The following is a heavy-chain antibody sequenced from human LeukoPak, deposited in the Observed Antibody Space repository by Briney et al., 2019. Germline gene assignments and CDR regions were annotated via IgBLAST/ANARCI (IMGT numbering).Heavy chain of an antibody. J-gene: IGHJ4*02. Sequence: SSETLSLTCTVSGGSISASSYYWGWIRQPPGKGLEWIATIYYSGTTYYNPSLKSRVTISVDKSKNQFSLNLSSVTAADTAVYYCARRGSGSRGDFDYWGQGTLVTVSS. D-gene: IGHD2-15*01. V-gene: IGHV4-39*01. CDR2: IYYSGTT. CDR1: GGSISASSYY. CDR3: ARRGSGSRGDFDY.